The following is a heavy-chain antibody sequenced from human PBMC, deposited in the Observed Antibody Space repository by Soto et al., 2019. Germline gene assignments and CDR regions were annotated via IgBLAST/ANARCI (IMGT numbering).Heavy chain of an antibody. Sequence: TLSLTCALYGVSFSGYYWSWIRQPPGKGLEWIGEINHSGSTNYNPSLKSRVTISVDTSKNQFSLNLSSVTAADTAVYYCARGRQRGSGSYRDYFDYWGQGSLVTVSS. CDR3: ARGRQRGSGSYRDYFDY. D-gene: IGHD3-10*01. V-gene: IGHV4-34*01. CDR1: GVSFSGYY. J-gene: IGHJ4*02. CDR2: INHSGST.